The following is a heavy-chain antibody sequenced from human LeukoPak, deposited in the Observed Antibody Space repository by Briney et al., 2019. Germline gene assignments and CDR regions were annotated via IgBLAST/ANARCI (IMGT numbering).Heavy chain of an antibody. CDR3: ARTRGSSRRGWFDP. CDR1: GYTFTSYA. V-gene: IGHV1-18*01. J-gene: IGHJ5*02. D-gene: IGHD1-26*01. CDR2: ISAYSGNT. Sequence: ASVKVSCKASGYTFTSYAISWMRQAPGQGLEWMGWISAYSGNTDYAQKLQGRVTMTTDTSTNTAYMELRSLRSDDTAVYYCARTRGSSRRGWFDPWGQGTLVTVSS.